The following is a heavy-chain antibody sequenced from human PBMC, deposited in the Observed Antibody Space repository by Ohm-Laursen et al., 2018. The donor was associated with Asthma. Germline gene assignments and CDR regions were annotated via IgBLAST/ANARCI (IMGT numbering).Heavy chain of an antibody. CDR2: MSYDGSLK. J-gene: IGHJ4*02. V-gene: IGHV3-30-3*01. D-gene: IGHD3-3*01. Sequence: SLRLSCAASGFTFRSYAMHWVRQAPGKGLEWVAVMSYDGSLKYDADSVNGRFTISKDDSRDTLYLQMNSLRPDDTAVYYCVRDVMEWYLPAFDFWGQGTLVTVSS. CDR1: GFTFRSYA. CDR3: VRDVMEWYLPAFDF.